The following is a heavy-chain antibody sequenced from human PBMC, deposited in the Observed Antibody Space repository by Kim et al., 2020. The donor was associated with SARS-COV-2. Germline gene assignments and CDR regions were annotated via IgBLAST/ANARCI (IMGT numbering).Heavy chain of an antibody. D-gene: IGHD3-16*02. V-gene: IGHV1-69*13. J-gene: IGHJ3*02. CDR3: ASIFLVNDAFDI. Sequence: SVKVSCKASGGTFSSYAISWVRQAPGQGLEWMGGIIPIFGTANYAQKFQGRVTITADESTSTAYMELSSLRSEDTAVYYCASIFLVNDAFDIWGQGTMVTVSS. CDR1: GGTFSSYA. CDR2: IIPIFGTA.